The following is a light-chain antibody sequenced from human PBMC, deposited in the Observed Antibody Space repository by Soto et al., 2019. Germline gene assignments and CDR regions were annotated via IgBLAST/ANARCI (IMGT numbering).Light chain of an antibody. V-gene: IGKV1-39*01. CDR2: AAS. J-gene: IGKJ1*01. Sequence: DIQMTQSPSSLSASVGDRVTITCRASQSINNCLSWFQQKPGQAPKLLIYAASSLQSGVPSRFSGSGSGTDFLLTIDSLQPEDFATYFCHQTYIAPATFGQGTKVGVK. CDR1: QSINNC. CDR3: HQTYIAPAT.